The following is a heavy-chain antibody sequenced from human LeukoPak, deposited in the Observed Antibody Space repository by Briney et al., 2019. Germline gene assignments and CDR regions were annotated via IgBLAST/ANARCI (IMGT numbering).Heavy chain of an antibody. D-gene: IGHD2-21*01. V-gene: IGHV3-49*03. J-gene: IGHJ4*02. CDR1: GFTFSSYA. Sequence: GGSLRLSCAASGFTFSSYAMSWFRQAPGKGLEWVGFIRSKAYGGATEYAASVKGRFTISRDDSKSIAYLQMNSLKTEDTAVYYCTRVNDWLNFDYWGQGTLVTVSS. CDR2: IRSKAYGGAT. CDR3: TRVNDWLNFDY.